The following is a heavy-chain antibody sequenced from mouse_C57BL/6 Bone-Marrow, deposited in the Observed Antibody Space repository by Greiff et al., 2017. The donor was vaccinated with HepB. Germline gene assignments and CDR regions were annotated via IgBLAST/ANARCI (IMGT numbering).Heavy chain of an antibody. CDR1: GFTFSSYG. J-gene: IGHJ4*01. CDR3: AREYYGSSYGAMDY. Sequence: EVHLVEPGGDLVKPGGSLKLSCAASGFTFSSYGMSWVRQTPDKRLEWVATISSGGSYTYYPDSVKGRFTISRDNAKNTLYLQMSSLKSEDTAMYYCAREYYGSSYGAMDYWGQGTSVTVSS. CDR2: ISSGGSYT. D-gene: IGHD1-1*01. V-gene: IGHV5-6*01.